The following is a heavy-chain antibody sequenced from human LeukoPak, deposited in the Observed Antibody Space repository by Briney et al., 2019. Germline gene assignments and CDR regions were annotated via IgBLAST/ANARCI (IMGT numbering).Heavy chain of an antibody. CDR1: GLSISSYY. J-gene: IGHJ4*02. CDR2: IYYSGST. D-gene: IGHD3-3*01. Sequence: SETLSLTCTVSGLSISSYYWSWIRQPPGKGLEWVGYIYYSGSTNYNPSLKSRFTISVDPSKNQFSLKLSSVTAADTAVYYCARGSPVRFLELLPGNYWGQGTLVTVSS. CDR3: ARGSPVRFLELLPGNY. V-gene: IGHV4-59*01.